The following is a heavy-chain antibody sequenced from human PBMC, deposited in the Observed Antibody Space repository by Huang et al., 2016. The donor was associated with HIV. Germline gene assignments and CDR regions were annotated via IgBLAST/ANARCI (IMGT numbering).Heavy chain of an antibody. CDR2: IDHSGAT. CDR3: ASRRPRVRGGGGDFPS. Sequence: QVQLQQWGAGLLKPSETLSLTCAVYGGSFSSYSWSWIRQSPGTGLHWVGEIDHSGATTCNPSLQSRLTISVDTSKNQFSLRLTSVTAADTAVYYCASRRPRVRGGGGDFPSWGQGTLVTVSS. CDR1: GGSFSSYS. J-gene: IGHJ4*02. D-gene: IGHD3-10*01. V-gene: IGHV4-34*01.